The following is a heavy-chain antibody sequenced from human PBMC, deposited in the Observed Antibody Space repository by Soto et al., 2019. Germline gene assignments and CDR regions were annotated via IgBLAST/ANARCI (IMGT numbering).Heavy chain of an antibody. CDR3: AKDLLSYGRNFEDY. D-gene: IGHD5-18*01. CDR1: GFTFSSYA. J-gene: IGHJ4*02. CDR2: ISGSGGST. Sequence: PGGSLRLSCAASGFTFSSYAMSWVRQAPGKGLEWVSAISGSGGSTYYADSVKGRFTISRDNSKNTLYLQMNSLRAEDTAVYYCAKDLLSYGRNFEDYWGQGTLVTVSS. V-gene: IGHV3-23*01.